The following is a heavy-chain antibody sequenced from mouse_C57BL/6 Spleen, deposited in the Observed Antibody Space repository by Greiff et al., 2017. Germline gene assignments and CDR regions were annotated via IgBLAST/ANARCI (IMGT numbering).Heavy chain of an antibody. CDR3: ARDDYDPIAY. J-gene: IGHJ3*01. CDR1: GYTFTDHT. Sequence: QVQLQQSDAELVKPGASVKITCKVSGYTFTDHTIHWMKQRPEQGLEWIGYIYPRDGSTKYNEKFKGKDTLTENKSSSKAYMQINSLTSEDSAVYFCARDDYDPIAYWGQGTLVTVSA. D-gene: IGHD2-4*01. V-gene: IGHV1-78*01. CDR2: IYPRDGST.